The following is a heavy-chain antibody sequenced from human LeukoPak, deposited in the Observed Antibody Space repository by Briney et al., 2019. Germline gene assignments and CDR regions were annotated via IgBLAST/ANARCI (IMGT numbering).Heavy chain of an antibody. CDR3: ARDFVEAAGTSG. Sequence: GGSLRLSCAASGFTFSSYSMNWVRQAPGKGLEWVSSISSSSSYIYYADPVKGRFTISRDNAKNSLYLQMNSLRAEDTAVYYCARDFVEAAGTSGWGQGTLVTVSS. V-gene: IGHV3-21*01. D-gene: IGHD6-13*01. CDR2: ISSSSSYI. CDR1: GFTFSSYS. J-gene: IGHJ4*02.